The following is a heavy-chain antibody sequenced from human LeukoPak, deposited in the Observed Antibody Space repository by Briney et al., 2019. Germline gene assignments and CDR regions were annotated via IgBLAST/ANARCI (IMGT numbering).Heavy chain of an antibody. D-gene: IGHD3-16*01. J-gene: IGHJ6*03. V-gene: IGHV4-59*01. Sequence: SETLSLTCTVSGGSISSYYWSWIRQPPGKGLEWIGYIYYSGSTNYNPSLKSRVTISVDTSKNQFSLKLSSVTAADTAVYYCARATFGGPYYYYYYMDVWGKGTTVTISS. CDR2: IYYSGST. CDR3: ARATFGGPYYYYYYMDV. CDR1: GGSISSYY.